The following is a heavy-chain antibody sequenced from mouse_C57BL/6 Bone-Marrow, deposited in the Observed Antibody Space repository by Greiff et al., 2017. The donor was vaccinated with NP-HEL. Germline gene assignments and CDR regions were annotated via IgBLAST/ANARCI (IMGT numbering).Heavy chain of an antibody. CDR3: ARDLRPHYYAMDY. Sequence: VQLQQSGAELARPGASVKLSCKASGYTFTSYGISWVKQRTGQGLEWIGEIYPRSGNTYYNEKFKGKATLTADKSSSTAYMELRSLTSEDSAVYFCARDLRPHYYAMDYWGQGTSVTVSS. CDR1: GYTFTSYG. V-gene: IGHV1-81*01. D-gene: IGHD3-2*02. J-gene: IGHJ4*01. CDR2: IYPRSGNT.